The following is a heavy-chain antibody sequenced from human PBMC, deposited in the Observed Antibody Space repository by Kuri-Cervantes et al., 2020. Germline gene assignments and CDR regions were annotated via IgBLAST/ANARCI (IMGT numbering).Heavy chain of an antibody. D-gene: IGHD3-16*01. Sequence: GGSLRLSCAASGFTFSSYGMHWVRQAPGKGLEWVAVIWYDGSNKYYADSVKGRFTISRDNPKNTLYLQMNSLRAEDTAVYYCARLGVAGALNYWGQGTLVTVSS. J-gene: IGHJ4*02. CDR1: GFTFSSYG. CDR3: ARLGVAGALNY. V-gene: IGHV3-33*01. CDR2: IWYDGSNK.